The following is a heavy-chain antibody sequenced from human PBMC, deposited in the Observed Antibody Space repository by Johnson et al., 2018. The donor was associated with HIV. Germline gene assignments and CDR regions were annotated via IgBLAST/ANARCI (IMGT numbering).Heavy chain of an antibody. V-gene: IGHV3-30*02. CDR3: ARDLRGYPIIDAFDI. J-gene: IGHJ3*02. D-gene: IGHD3-3*01. CDR1: GFTFSSYG. CDR2: IRYDGSNK. Sequence: VQLVESGGGLVQPGGSLRLSCAASGFTFSSYGMHWVRQAPGKGLEWVAFIRYDGSNKYYADSVKGRFTISRDNSKNTLYLQMNSLRAEDTAVYYCARDLRGYPIIDAFDIWGQGTMVTVSS.